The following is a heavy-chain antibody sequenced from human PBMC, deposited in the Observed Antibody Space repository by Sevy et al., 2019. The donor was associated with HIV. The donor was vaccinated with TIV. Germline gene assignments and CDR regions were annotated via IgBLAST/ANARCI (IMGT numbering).Heavy chain of an antibody. D-gene: IGHD5-18*01. Sequence: ASVKVSCKASGYNIKNYAINWVRQAPGQGLEWMGWINTNTGNPTYAQAFKGRFVFSLDTSVSTAYLQITSLEAEDTAIYFCASPFLYSNAPEADYWVQGTLVTVSS. CDR2: INTNTGNP. J-gene: IGHJ4*02. CDR3: ASPFLYSNAPEADY. V-gene: IGHV7-4-1*02. CDR1: GYNIKNYA.